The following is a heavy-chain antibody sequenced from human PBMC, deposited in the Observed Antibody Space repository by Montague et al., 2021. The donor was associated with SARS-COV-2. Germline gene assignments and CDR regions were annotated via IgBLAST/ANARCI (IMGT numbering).Heavy chain of an antibody. J-gene: IGHJ4*02. V-gene: IGHV6-1*01. D-gene: IGHD6-13*01. Sequence: CAISGDSVSSNSATWNWIRQSPPTGLEWLGRTYYRSMWKSDYARSVKSRIAINPDTSKNQFSLQLSSVTPEDTALYYCVRGIEAAGSYDYWGQGTRVTVSS. CDR3: VRGIEAAGSYDY. CDR2: TYYRSMWKS. CDR1: GDSVSSNSAT.